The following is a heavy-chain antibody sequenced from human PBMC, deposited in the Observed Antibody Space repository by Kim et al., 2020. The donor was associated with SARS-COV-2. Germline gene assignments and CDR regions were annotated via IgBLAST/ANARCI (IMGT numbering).Heavy chain of an antibody. CDR1: GFTFTSSA. V-gene: IGHV1-58*01. CDR3: AAEITMVRGVMEGGTDY. CDR2: IVVASGNT. Sequence: SVKVSCKASGFTFTSSAVQWVRQARGQRLEWIGWIVVASGNTNYAQKFQERVTITRDMSTSTAYMELSSLRSEDTAVYYCAAEITMVRGVMEGGTDYWGQGTLVTVSS. J-gene: IGHJ4*01. D-gene: IGHD3-10*01.